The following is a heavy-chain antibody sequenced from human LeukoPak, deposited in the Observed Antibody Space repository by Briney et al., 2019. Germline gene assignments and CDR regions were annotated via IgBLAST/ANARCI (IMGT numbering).Heavy chain of an antibody. CDR3: ARDEYSSGRNGGYFDY. V-gene: IGHV4-59*01. CDR2: IYYSGST. CDR1: GGSISGYY. D-gene: IGHD2-15*01. J-gene: IGHJ4*02. Sequence: SETLSLTCTVSGGSISGYYWNWIRQPPGKGPEWTGNIYYSGSTNYNPSLKSRVTISVATSKNQFSLKLSSMTAADTAVYYCARDEYSSGRNGGYFDYWGQGALVTVSS.